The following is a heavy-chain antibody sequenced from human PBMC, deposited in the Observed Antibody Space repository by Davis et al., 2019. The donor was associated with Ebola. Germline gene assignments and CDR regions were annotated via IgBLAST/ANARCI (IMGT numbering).Heavy chain of an antibody. CDR1: GFTFSGYA. J-gene: IGHJ6*02. D-gene: IGHD1-26*01. CDR3: AKEMDSGSSLYYYYYYGMDV. CDR2: INGVGGRT. V-gene: IGHV3-23*01. Sequence: GESLKISCAASGFTFSGYAMSWVRQAPGKGLEWVSSINGVGGRTFYADSVKGRFTISRDNSKNTLYLQMNSLRAEDTAVYYCAKEMDSGSSLYYYYYYGMDVWGQGTTVTVSS.